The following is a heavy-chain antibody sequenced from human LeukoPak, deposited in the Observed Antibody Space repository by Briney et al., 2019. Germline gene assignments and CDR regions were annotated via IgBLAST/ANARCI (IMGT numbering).Heavy chain of an antibody. J-gene: IGHJ6*02. CDR1: GDTFSSYA. D-gene: IGHD2-2*03. Sequence: SVKVSCKASGDTFSSYAISWVRQAPGQGLEWMGGIIPIFGTANYAQKFQGRVTITADESTSTAYMELSSLRSEDTAVYYCARWMETQNSYYYGMDVWGQGTTVTVSS. CDR2: IIPIFGTA. V-gene: IGHV1-69*13. CDR3: ARWMETQNSYYYGMDV.